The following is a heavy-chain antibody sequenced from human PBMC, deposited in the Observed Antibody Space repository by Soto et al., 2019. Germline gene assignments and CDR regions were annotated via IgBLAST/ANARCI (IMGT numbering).Heavy chain of an antibody. J-gene: IGHJ4*02. D-gene: IGHD6-19*01. CDR2: ISRDGGYT. Sequence: QVQVVESGGGVVQPGRSLRLSCVASGFTFSDYSMHWVRQAPGKGLEWVAVISRDGGYTSYTDSVKGRFTISRDNSRNTQYRQMDSLRVEDTAVYDGAKEHNSGWPTLDHWGQGTLVIVSS. CDR1: GFTFSDYS. V-gene: IGHV3-30*18. CDR3: AKEHNSGWPTLDH.